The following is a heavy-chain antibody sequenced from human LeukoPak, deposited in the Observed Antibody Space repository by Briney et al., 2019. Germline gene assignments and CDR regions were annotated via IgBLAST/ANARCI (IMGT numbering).Heavy chain of an antibody. Sequence: GGSLRLSCAASGFTFSSYGMHWVRQAPGKGLEWVAVISYDGSNKYYADSVKGRFTISRDNSKNTLYLQMNSLRAEDTAVYYCAKDDSGSYYHYYYYGMDVWGQGTTVTVSS. CDR2: ISYDGSNK. D-gene: IGHD1-26*01. CDR3: AKDDSGSYYHYYYYGMDV. CDR1: GFTFSSYG. J-gene: IGHJ6*02. V-gene: IGHV3-30*18.